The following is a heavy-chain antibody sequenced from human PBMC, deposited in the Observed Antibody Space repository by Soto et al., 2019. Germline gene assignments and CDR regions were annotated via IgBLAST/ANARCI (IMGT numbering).Heavy chain of an antibody. CDR1: GFTVSSNY. Sequence: GGSLRLSCAASGFTVSSNYMSWVRQAPGKGLEWVSVIYSGGSTYYADSVKGRFTISRDNSENTLYLQMNSLRAEDTAVYYCAKEIGGWYCSGGSCYPLDYWGQGTLVTVSS. J-gene: IGHJ4*02. CDR2: IYSGGST. CDR3: AKEIGGWYCSGGSCYPLDY. V-gene: IGHV3-66*01. D-gene: IGHD2-15*01.